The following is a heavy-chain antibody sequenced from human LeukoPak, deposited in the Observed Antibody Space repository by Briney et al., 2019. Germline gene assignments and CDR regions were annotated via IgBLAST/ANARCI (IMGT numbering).Heavy chain of an antibody. CDR1: GFTFSSYG. V-gene: IGHV3-30*02. CDR2: IRYDGSNK. D-gene: IGHD3-16*01. CDR3: ARERLLGSAFDI. J-gene: IGHJ3*02. Sequence: GGSLRLSCAASGFTFSSYGMHWVRQAPGKGLEWVAFIRYDGSNKYYADSVKGRFTISRDNSKNTLYLQMNSLRAEDTAVYYCARERLLGSAFDIWGQGTMVTVSS.